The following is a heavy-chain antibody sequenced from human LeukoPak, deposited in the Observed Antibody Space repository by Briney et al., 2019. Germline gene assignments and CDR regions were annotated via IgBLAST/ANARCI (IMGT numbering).Heavy chain of an antibody. CDR1: GGSFSGYF. CDR2: INHGGST. V-gene: IGHV4-34*01. J-gene: IGHJ4*02. CDR3: ARGGDCSSASCTNEY. D-gene: IGHD2-2*01. Sequence: SETLSLTCAVYGGSFSGYFWSWIRPSPGKGLEWSGEINHGGSTYYNPSPKSRVTISVDTSKNQFSLKLSSVTAADTAVYYCARGGDCSSASCTNEYWGQGTLVTVSS.